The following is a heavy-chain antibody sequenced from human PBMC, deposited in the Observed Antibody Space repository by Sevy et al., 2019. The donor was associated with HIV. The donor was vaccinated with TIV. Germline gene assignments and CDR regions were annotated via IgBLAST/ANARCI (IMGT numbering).Heavy chain of an antibody. Sequence: GGSLRLSCAASGFTFSSSWMHWVRQVPGKGLVWVSRINSDGGSLSYADPVKGRFTISRDNAKKTLYLQMNSLRAEDTAMYFCARGTRGTFDSWGQGALVTVSS. D-gene: IGHD1-1*01. J-gene: IGHJ4*02. CDR1: GFTFSSSW. CDR3: ARGTRGTFDS. CDR2: INSDGGSL. V-gene: IGHV3-74*01.